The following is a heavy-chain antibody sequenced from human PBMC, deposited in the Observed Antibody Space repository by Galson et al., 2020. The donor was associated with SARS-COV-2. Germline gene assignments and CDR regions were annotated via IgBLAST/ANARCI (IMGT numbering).Heavy chain of an antibody. D-gene: IGHD4-17*01. CDR2: IYYSGST. Sequence: SETLSLTCTVSGGSISSSSYYWGWIRQPPGKGLEWIGSIYYSGSTYYNPSLKSRVTISVDTSKNQFSLKLSSVTAADTAVYYCARRGYGGNPFDYWGQGTLVTVSS. CDR1: GGSISSSSYY. CDR3: ARRGYGGNPFDY. J-gene: IGHJ4*02. V-gene: IGHV4-39*01.